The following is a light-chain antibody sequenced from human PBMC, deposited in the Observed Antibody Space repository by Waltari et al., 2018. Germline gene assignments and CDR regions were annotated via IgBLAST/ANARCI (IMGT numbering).Light chain of an antibody. J-gene: IGKJ4*01. Sequence: DIQMTQSASTLSASVGDRVTITCRASESINSWLAWHQQKPGKAPELLIFKASTLESGVPSRFSGSGSGTEFTLTISRLQPEDSATYYCQRTTSFPLTFGGGTKVEIK. CDR3: QRTTSFPLT. CDR2: KAS. CDR1: ESINSW. V-gene: IGKV1-5*03.